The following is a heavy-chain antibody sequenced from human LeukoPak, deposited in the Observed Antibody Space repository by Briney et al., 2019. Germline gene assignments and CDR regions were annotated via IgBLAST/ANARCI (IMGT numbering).Heavy chain of an antibody. V-gene: IGHV1-69*01. CDR2: VIPILDTS. J-gene: IGHJ4*02. Sequence: PVKVSCKSSGGTFSSYAISWVRQAPGQGLEWMGGVIPILDTSKHAQRFQGRVTFTADESTTTVYMELSGLRSEDTAVYYCAREDGSGSFQPQFDYWGQGTLVIVSS. D-gene: IGHD3-10*01. CDR1: GGTFSSYA. CDR3: AREDGSGSFQPQFDY.